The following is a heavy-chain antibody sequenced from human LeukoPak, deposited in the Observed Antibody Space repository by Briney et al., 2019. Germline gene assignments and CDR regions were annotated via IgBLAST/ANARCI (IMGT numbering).Heavy chain of an antibody. CDR3: AKTEKIYGSFDY. CDR1: GGSFSGYY. CDR2: INHSGST. J-gene: IGHJ4*02. V-gene: IGHV4-34*01. D-gene: IGHD3-10*01. Sequence: PSETLSLTCAVYGGSFSGYYWSWIRQPPGKGLEWIGEINHSGSTNYNPSLKSRVTISVDTSKNQFSLKLSSVTAADTAVYYCAKTEKIYGSFDYWGQGTLVTVSP.